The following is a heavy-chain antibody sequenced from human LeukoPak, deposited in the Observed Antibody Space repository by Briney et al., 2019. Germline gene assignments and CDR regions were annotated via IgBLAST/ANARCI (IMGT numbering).Heavy chain of an antibody. J-gene: IGHJ4*02. V-gene: IGHV3-7*01. CDR2: IKEDGSET. Sequence: PGGSLRLSCAASGFTFGNHWMTWVRQAPGKGLEWQAHIKEDGSETAYVDSVRGRFTISRDNAKNSLYLQMSSLRDEDTAVYYCARDRGFFLFDYWGQGTLVSVSS. CDR3: ARDRGFFLFDY. D-gene: IGHD3-10*01. CDR1: GFTFGNHW.